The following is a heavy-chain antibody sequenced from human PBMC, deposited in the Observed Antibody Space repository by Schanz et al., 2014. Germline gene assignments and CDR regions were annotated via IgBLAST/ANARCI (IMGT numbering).Heavy chain of an antibody. CDR1: GFTFSSYS. CDR3: ARKMKLGVYGGKGHDSLDI. Sequence: EVQLVESGGGLVQPGGSLRLSCTASGFTFSSYSMNWVRQAPGKGLEWVSVIGVDGTTTYYADSVKGRFTISRDNSKNTLYLQMNTLRAEDTAVYYCARKMKLGVYGGKGHDSLDIWGQGTMGTVSS. D-gene: IGHD4-17*01. CDR2: IGVDGTTT. J-gene: IGHJ3*02. V-gene: IGHV3-23*04.